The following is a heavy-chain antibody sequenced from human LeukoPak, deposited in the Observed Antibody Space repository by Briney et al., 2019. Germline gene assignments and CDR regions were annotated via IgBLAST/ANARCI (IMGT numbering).Heavy chain of an antibody. J-gene: IGHJ4*02. Sequence: ASVKVSCKASGYTFTGYYMHWVRQAPGQGLESMGWINPNSGGTNYAQKFQGRVTMTRDTSISTAYMELSRLRSDDTAVYYCARDLGYSYGYGPFDYWGQGTLVTVSS. V-gene: IGHV1-2*02. CDR1: GYTFTGYY. CDR3: ARDLGYSYGYGPFDY. D-gene: IGHD5-18*01. CDR2: INPNSGGT.